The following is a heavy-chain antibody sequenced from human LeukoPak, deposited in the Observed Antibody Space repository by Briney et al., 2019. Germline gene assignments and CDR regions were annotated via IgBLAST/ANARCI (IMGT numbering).Heavy chain of an antibody. CDR3: AKVAQGSRSYGDY. Sequence: GGSLRLSCAASGFTFSSYAMSWVRQAPGKGLEWVSAISGSGGSTYYADSVEGRFTISRENSKNTLYLQMNSLRAEDTAVYYCAKVAQGSRSYGDYWGQGTLVTVSS. J-gene: IGHJ4*02. D-gene: IGHD1-26*01. CDR1: GFTFSSYA. V-gene: IGHV3-23*01. CDR2: ISGSGGST.